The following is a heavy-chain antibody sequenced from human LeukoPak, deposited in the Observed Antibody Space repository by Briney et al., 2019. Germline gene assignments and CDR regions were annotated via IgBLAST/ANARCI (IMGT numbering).Heavy chain of an antibody. CDR2: ISGSGGAT. CDR1: GFTFSSYA. V-gene: IGHV3-23*01. CDR3: AKDRIGVLPDAFDI. Sequence: PGGSLRLSCAASGFTFSSYAMTWVRQAPGKGLEWVSGISGSGGATYYADCVQGRFTISRDNSRNILYLQMNSLRDEDTALYYCAKDRIGVLPDAFDIWGQGTMVTVSS. D-gene: IGHD3-3*01. J-gene: IGHJ3*02.